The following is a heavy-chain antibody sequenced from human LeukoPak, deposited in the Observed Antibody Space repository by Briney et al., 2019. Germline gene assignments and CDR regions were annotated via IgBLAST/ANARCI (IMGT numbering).Heavy chain of an antibody. V-gene: IGHV3-23*01. Sequence: GGSLRLSCAASGFIFSTYAMSWVRQAPGKGLEWVSAISSSGGYTYYADSVRGRFTISRDNSKNTLYLQMNSLRAEDTAVYYCARSVSSRFTSPRRPYYFDSWGQGTLVTVSS. CDR3: ARSVSSRFTSPRRPYYFDS. CDR2: ISSSGGYT. D-gene: IGHD2-2*01. J-gene: IGHJ4*02. CDR1: GFIFSTYA.